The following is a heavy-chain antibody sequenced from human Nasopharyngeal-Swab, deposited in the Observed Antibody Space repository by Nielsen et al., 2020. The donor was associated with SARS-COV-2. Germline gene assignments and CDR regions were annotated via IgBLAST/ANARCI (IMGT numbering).Heavy chain of an antibody. J-gene: IGHJ3*02. CDR2: IIPIFGTA. D-gene: IGHD1-26*01. Sequence: SVKVSCKASVGTFIRYAISWVRQAPGQGLEWMGVIIPIFGTANYAQKFQGRVTITADESTSTAYMELSSLRSEDTAVYYCARGHTTLRRPPGPDAFDIWGQGTMVTVSS. CDR1: VGTFIRYA. CDR3: ARGHTTLRRPPGPDAFDI. V-gene: IGHV1-69*13.